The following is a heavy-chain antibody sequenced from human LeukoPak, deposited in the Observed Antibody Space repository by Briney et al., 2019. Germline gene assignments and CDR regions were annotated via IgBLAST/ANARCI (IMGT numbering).Heavy chain of an antibody. CDR3: ASSRSITMIVGDAYDI. V-gene: IGHV3-7*03. Sequence: GGSLRLSCAASGFTFSSYWMSWVRQAPGKGLEWVANIKQDRSEKYYVDSVKGRFTISRDNAKNSLYLQMNSLRAEDTAVYYCASSRSITMIVGDAYDIGAKGKMVTVSS. J-gene: IGHJ3*02. CDR1: GFTFSSYW. CDR2: IKQDRSEK. D-gene: IGHD3-22*01.